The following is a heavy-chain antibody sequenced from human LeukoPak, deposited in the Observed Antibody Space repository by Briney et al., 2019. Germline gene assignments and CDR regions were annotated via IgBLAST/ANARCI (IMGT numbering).Heavy chain of an antibody. Sequence: GGSLRLSCAASGFTLSNYWMSWVRQAPGKGLEWVANIKQDGSEKSYVDSVKGRFTISRDNAKNSLYLQMNSLRAEDTAVYYCAREGSGYCSSTSCHTYFDYWGQGTLVTVSS. V-gene: IGHV3-7*01. CDR2: IKQDGSEK. CDR1: GFTLSNYW. D-gene: IGHD2-2*01. J-gene: IGHJ4*02. CDR3: AREGSGYCSSTSCHTYFDY.